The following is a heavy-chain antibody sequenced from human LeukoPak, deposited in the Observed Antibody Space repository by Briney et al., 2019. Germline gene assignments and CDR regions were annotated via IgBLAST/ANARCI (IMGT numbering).Heavy chain of an antibody. J-gene: IGHJ4*02. D-gene: IGHD6-19*01. CDR1: GFTFSTSV. CDR2: ISGSGGST. CDR3: AKVGSSGWHFDY. Sequence: PGRSLRLSCAASGFTFSTSVMRWVRQAPGKGLEWVSTISGSGGSTYYADSVKGRFTISRDNSKNTLYLQMNTLRAEDTAVYYCAKVGSSGWHFDYWGQGTLVTVSS. V-gene: IGHV3-23*01.